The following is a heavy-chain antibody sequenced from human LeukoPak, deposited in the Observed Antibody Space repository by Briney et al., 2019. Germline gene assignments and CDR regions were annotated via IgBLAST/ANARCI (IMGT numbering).Heavy chain of an antibody. CDR2: IIPILSQS. CDR1: GGTFSTYA. J-gene: IGHJ3*02. Sequence: SVKVSCKASGGTFSTYAINWVRRAPGQGLEWMGRIIPILSQSNYAQKFQGTVSITADEFTKTAYMELSSLRSEDTAVYYCATGGAYRDAFDIWGQGAMVTVSS. V-gene: IGHV1-69*11. CDR3: ATGGAYRDAFDI. D-gene: IGHD3-10*01.